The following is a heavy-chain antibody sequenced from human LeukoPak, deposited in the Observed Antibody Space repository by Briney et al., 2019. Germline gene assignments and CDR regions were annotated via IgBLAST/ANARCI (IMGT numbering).Heavy chain of an antibody. CDR2: ISGSGGST. D-gene: IGHD3-22*01. V-gene: IGHV3-23*01. J-gene: IGHJ4*02. Sequence: GGSLRLSCAASGFTFSSYAMSWVRQAPGKGLEWVSAISGSGGSTYYADSVKGRFTISRGNSKNTLYLQMNSLRAEDTAVYYCAKDYDSSGYYYYFDYWGQGTLVTVSS. CDR1: GFTFSSYA. CDR3: AKDYDSSGYYYYFDY.